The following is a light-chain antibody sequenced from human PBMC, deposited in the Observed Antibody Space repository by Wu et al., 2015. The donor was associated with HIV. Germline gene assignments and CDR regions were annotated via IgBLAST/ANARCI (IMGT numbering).Light chain of an antibody. CDR2: KAS. Sequence: DIQVTQSPSTLSAFVGDRVTITCRASQSISSWLAWYQQKPGKAPNLLIYKASSLAGGVPSRFGGSGSGTEFTLTISSLQPEDFATYYCLQHNSYPRTFGQGTKVEIK. CDR1: QSISSW. CDR3: LQHNSYPRT. V-gene: IGKV1-5*03. J-gene: IGKJ1*01.